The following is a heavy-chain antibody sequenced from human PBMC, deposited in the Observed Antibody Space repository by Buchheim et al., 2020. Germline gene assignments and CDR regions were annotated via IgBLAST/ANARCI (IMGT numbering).Heavy chain of an antibody. J-gene: IGHJ5*02. D-gene: IGHD6-6*01. Sequence: QVQLVQSGAEVKKPGASVKVSCKASGYTFTGYYMHWVRQAPGQGLEWMGWINPNSGGTNYAQKCQGRVTMTRDTSNNTAYMELSRLRSDDSAVYYCARTRGGYSSSGAWFDPWGQGTL. V-gene: IGHV1-2*02. CDR3: ARTRGGYSSSGAWFDP. CDR2: INPNSGGT. CDR1: GYTFTGYY.